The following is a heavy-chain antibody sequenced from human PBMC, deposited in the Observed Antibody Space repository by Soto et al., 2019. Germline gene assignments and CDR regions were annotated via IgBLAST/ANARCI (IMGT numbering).Heavy chain of an antibody. CDR1: GGSLSNYG. D-gene: IGHD3-9*01. V-gene: IGHV1-69*12. CDR3: ARGDATKIVVTTYYAMDV. Sequence: QVQLVQSGAEVKKPGSSVKVSCKASGGSLSNYGISWVRQAPGQGLEWMGGIIPVFGTANYAQKFQGRVTITAXEATSIXXMDVTSLKSEDTAVYYCARGDATKIVVTTYYAMDVWGQGTTVTVSS. J-gene: IGHJ6*02. CDR2: IIPVFGTA.